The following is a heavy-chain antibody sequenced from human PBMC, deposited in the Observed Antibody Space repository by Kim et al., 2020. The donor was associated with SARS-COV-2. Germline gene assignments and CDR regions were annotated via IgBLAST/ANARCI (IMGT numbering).Heavy chain of an antibody. D-gene: IGHD1-26*01. CDR3: ARDRSGSYYKTIDAFDI. CDR1: GDSIRSYY. J-gene: IGHJ3*02. V-gene: IGHV4-59*01. Sequence: SETLSLTCTVSGDSIRSYYWIWIRQPPGKGLECIGYIYYSGRTTYSPSLEGRVTISIDTSKNQLSLKLSSVTAADTAVYFCARDRSGSYYKTIDAFDIWGQETMVTVSS. CDR2: IYYSGRT.